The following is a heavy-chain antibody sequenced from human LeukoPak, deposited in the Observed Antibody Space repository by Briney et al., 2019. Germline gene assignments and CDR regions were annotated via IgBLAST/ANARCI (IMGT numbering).Heavy chain of an antibody. CDR1: GFAFSKYA. CDR3: AKESEEEQLLGEAMFDH. D-gene: IGHD1-26*01. V-gene: IGHV3-30*02. CDR2: IRHDGSFK. J-gene: IGHJ2*01. Sequence: TGGSLGLSCVASGFAFSKYAMHWVRQAPGKGLEWLTFIRHDGSFKEYADSVKGRFTISRDNSKNALYLQMNSLTSEDTALYSCAKESEEEQLLGEAMFDHWGRGTLLTVSS.